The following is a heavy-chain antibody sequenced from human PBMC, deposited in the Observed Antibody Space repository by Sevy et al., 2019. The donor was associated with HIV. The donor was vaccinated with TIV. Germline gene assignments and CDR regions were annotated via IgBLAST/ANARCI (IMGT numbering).Heavy chain of an antibody. CDR2: ISGSGGST. D-gene: IGHD3-10*01. CDR3: AKDARRSFGITMVRGVNAYYFDY. CDR1: GFTFSSYA. J-gene: IGHJ4*02. V-gene: IGHV3-23*01. Sequence: GGSLRLSCAASGFTFSSYAMSWVRQAPGKGLEWVSAISGSGGSTYYADSVKGRFTISRDNSKNTLYLQMNSLRAEDTAVYYCAKDARRSFGITMVRGVNAYYFDYWGQGTLVTVSS.